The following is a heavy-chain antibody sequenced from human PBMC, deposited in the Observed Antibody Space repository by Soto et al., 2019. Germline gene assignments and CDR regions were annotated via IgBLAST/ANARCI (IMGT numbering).Heavy chain of an antibody. D-gene: IGHD2-15*01. CDR3: ATVGCRGGSCREGAFDS. V-gene: IGHV4-59*01. CDR2: ISKSGSA. J-gene: IGHJ4*02. CDR1: GGSISSFF. Sequence: SETLSLTCTVSGGSISSFFWNWVRQSPGKGLEWLGYISKSGSANYNPSLKSRVTISVDTSRSQFSLRLSSVTAADTAIYYCATVGCRGGSCREGAFDSWGQGTRVTISS.